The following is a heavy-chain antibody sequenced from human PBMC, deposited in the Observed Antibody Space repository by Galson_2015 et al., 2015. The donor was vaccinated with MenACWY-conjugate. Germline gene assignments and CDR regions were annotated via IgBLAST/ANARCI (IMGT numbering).Heavy chain of an antibody. D-gene: IGHD2-8*02. CDR1: GFTFSDYY. J-gene: IGHJ5*02. CDR3: ARSRVPMGKPGTDCFDP. Sequence: SVKVSCKASGFTFSDYYMHWVRQAPGQGLEWMGWINPNSGGSNLAPKFQGRVTLTRDTSVSTAYLDLSSLRSDDTAVYYCARSRVPMGKPGTDCFDPWGQGTLVTVSS. V-gene: IGHV1-2*02. CDR2: INPNSGGS.